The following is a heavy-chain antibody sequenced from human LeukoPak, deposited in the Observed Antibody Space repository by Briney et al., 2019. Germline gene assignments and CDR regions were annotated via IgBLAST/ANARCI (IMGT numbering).Heavy chain of an antibody. CDR3: ARAPIGGNYFDY. D-gene: IGHD4-23*01. CDR1: GGSLSGYY. V-gene: IGHV4-34*01. J-gene: IGHJ4*02. Sequence: SETLSLTCAVYGGSLSGYYWSWIRQPPGKGLEWIGEINHSGSTNYNPSLKSRVTISVDTSKNQFSLKLSSVTAADTAVYYCARAPIGGNYFDYWGQGTLVTVSS. CDR2: INHSGST.